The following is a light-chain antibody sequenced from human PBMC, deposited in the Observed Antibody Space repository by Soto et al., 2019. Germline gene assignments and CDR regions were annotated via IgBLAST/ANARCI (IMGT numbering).Light chain of an antibody. CDR2: APS. V-gene: IGKV1-39*01. Sequence: DIQVTQSPTSLSASVGDRVTITCRASQSISSFLIWYQQKAGKAPKVLIYAPSSLQSGVPSRFSGSGSGTEFTRTITSLQPEDFATYYCQQSYIVPYTFGQGTKLEIK. CDR3: QQSYIVPYT. CDR1: QSISSF. J-gene: IGKJ2*01.